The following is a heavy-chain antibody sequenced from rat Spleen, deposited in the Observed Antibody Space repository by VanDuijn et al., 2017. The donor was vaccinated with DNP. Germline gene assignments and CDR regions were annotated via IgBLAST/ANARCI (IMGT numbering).Heavy chain of an antibody. CDR1: GFTFSNYN. Sequence: EVQLVESGGGSVQPGRSLKLSCAASGFTFSNYNMAWVRQAPKKGLEWVATISYDGSSTYYRDSVKGRFTISRDNAKNTLQLQMNNLRSEDTATYYCVRPDYYDGSYPHYWGQGVMVTVSS. CDR2: ISYDGSST. CDR3: VRPDYYDGSYPHY. V-gene: IGHV5-7*01. D-gene: IGHD1-12*02. J-gene: IGHJ2*01.